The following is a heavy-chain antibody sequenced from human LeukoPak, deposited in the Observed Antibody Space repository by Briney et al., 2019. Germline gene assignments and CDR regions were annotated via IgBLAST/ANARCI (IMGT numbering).Heavy chain of an antibody. CDR3: ATGQRWLQYDY. Sequence: GASVKVSCKASGGTFSSYAISWVRQAPRQGLEWMGMIIPILGIANYAQKFQGRVTITTDESTSTAYMELSSLRSEDTAVYYCATGQRWLQYDYWGQGTLVTVSS. D-gene: IGHD5-24*01. CDR2: IIPILGIA. V-gene: IGHV1-69*04. CDR1: GGTFSSYA. J-gene: IGHJ4*02.